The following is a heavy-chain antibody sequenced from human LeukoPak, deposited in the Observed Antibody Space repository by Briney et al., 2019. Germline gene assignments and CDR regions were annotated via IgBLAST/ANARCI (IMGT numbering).Heavy chain of an antibody. CDR1: GFTFSSYG. V-gene: IGHV3-30*02. CDR3: AKGPSSGYYMDV. D-gene: IGHD3-10*01. Sequence: GGSLRLSCAASGFTFSSYGMHWVRQAPGKGLEWVAFIRYDGSNKYYSDSVKGRFTISRDNSKNTLYLQMNSLRAEDTAVYYCAKGPSSGYYMDVWGKGTTVTVSS. J-gene: IGHJ6*03. CDR2: IRYDGSNK.